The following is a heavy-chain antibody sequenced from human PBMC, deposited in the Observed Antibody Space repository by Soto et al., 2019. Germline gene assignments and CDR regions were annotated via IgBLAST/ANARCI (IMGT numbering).Heavy chain of an antibody. CDR1: GGSISSYY. CDR3: ARDSPAHCSGGSCYQYYYYGMDV. V-gene: IGHV4-59*01. D-gene: IGHD2-15*01. CDR2: IYYSGST. J-gene: IGHJ6*02. Sequence: SETLSLTCTASGGSISSYYWSWIRQPPGKGLEWIGYIYYSGSTNYNPSLKSRVTISVDTSKNQFSLKLSSVTAADTAVYYCARDSPAHCSGGSCYQYYYYGMDVWGQGTTVTVSS.